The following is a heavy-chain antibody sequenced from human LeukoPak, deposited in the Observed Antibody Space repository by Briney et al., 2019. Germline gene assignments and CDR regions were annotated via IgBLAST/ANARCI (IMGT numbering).Heavy chain of an antibody. CDR1: GGSITGHY. V-gene: IGHV4-59*08. Sequence: SETLSLTCAVSGGSITGHYWNWIRQTPGMRLEWIGYTSYSRTTIYDSYFKGRATMSIDTSKNQLYLNLTSVTATDTAVYYCAKLGHSDGWYLGAFDIWGQGTTVIVSS. CDR2: TSYSRTT. D-gene: IGHD6-19*01. J-gene: IGHJ3*02. CDR3: AKLGHSDGWYLGAFDI.